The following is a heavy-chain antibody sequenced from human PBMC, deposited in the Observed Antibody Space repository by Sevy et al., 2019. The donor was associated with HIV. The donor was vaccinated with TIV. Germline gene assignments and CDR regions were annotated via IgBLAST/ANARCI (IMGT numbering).Heavy chain of an antibody. J-gene: IGHJ5*02. CDR2: SNESGIT. CDR1: DGSFSGYY. Sequence: ETLSLTCAVHDGSFSGYYWNWIRQLPGKELEWIGESNESGITYYNPSLKSRVTISVDTSKKQFSLKLNSVTAVDSAVYFCARSPPVVVVPGAPSWFDPWGQGTLVTVSS. CDR3: ARSPPVVVVPGAPSWFDP. V-gene: IGHV4-34*01. D-gene: IGHD2-2*01.